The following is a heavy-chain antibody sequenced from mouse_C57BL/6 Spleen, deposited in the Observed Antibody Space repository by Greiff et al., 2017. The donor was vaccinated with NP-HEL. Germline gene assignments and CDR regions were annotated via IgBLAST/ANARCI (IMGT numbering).Heavy chain of an antibody. CDR3: AREGITTVVDYAMDY. V-gene: IGHV1-81*01. J-gene: IGHJ4*01. D-gene: IGHD1-1*01. CDR2: IYPRSGNT. Sequence: VQLQESGAELARPGASVKLSCKASGYTFTSYGISWVKQRTGQGLEWIGEIYPRSGNTYYNEKFKGKATLTADKSSSTAYMELRSLTSEDSAVYFCAREGITTVVDYAMDYWGQGTSVTVSS. CDR1: GYTFTSYG.